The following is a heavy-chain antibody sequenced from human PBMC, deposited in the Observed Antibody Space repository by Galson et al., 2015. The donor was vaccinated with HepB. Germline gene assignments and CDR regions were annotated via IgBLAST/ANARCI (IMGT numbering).Heavy chain of an antibody. D-gene: IGHD2-21*02. V-gene: IGHV1-18*01. CDR3: ARGISGGDCFTCIQH. J-gene: IGHJ1*01. CDR2: ISAYNGNT. CDR1: GYTFTSYG. Sequence: SVKVSCKASGYTFTSYGISWVRRAPGQGLEWMGWISAYNGNTNYAQKLQGRVTMTTDTSTSTAYMELRSLRSDDTAVYYCARGISGGDCFTCIQHWGQGTLVTVSS.